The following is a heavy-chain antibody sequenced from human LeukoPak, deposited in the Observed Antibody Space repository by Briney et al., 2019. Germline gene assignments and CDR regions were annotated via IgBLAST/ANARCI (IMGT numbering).Heavy chain of an antibody. D-gene: IGHD3-9*01. J-gene: IGHJ4*02. CDR1: GFTFSSYA. Sequence: GGSLRLSCAASGFTFSSYAMSWVRQAPGKGLEWVSAISGSGGSTYYADSVKGRFTISRDNSKNTLYLQMNSLRAEDTAVYYCAKDLNVLRYSDWFHLSYFDYWGQGTLVTVSS. CDR3: AKDLNVLRYSDWFHLSYFDY. V-gene: IGHV3-23*01. CDR2: ISGSGGST.